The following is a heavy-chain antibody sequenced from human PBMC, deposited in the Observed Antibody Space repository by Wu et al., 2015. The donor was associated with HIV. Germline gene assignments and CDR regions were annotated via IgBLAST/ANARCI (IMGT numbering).Heavy chain of an antibody. V-gene: IGHV1-69*12. J-gene: IGHJ4*02. Sequence: QVQLVQSGAELKKPGSSVKVSCKASGGTFSSYPISWVRQAPGQGLEWMGWIIPIFGTANYAQKFQGRVTITADESTSTAYMELSSLRSEDTAVYYCAREFGELLSAGYYFDYWGQGTLVTVSS. CDR1: GGTFSSYP. CDR3: AREFGELLSAGYYFDY. CDR2: IIPIFGTA. D-gene: IGHD3-10*01.